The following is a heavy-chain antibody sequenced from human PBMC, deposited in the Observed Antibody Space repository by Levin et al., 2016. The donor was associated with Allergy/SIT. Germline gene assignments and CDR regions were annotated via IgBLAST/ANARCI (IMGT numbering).Heavy chain of an antibody. Sequence: WVRQAPGQRLEWMGWINAGNGNTKYSQKFQGRVTITRDTSASTAYMELSSLRSEDTAVYYCARGRNLLWFGAPPQPLDYWGQGTLVTVSS. CDR3: ARGRNLLWFGAPPQPLDY. J-gene: IGHJ4*02. V-gene: IGHV1-3*01. CDR2: INAGNGNT. D-gene: IGHD3-10*01.